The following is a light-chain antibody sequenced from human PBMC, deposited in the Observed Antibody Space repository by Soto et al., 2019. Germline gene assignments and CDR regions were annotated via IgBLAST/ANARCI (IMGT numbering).Light chain of an antibody. CDR1: SGHRNYA. J-gene: IGLJ2*01. CDR2: LNSDGSH. V-gene: IGLV4-69*01. CDR3: QTWGSGIVV. Sequence: QSVLTQSHSASASLGASVKLTCTLSSGHRNYAIAWHQQQSEKGPRYLMKLNSDGSHSKGDGIPDRFSGSSSGAERYLTISSLQSEDEADYYCQTWGSGIVVFGGGTKVTVL.